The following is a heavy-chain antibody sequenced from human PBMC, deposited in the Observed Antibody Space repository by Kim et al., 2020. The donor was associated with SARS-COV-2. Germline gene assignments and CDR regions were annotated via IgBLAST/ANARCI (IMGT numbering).Heavy chain of an antibody. Sequence: GGSLRLSCAASGFTFSSYWMSWVRQAPGKGLEWVANIKQDGSEKYYVDSVKGRFTISRDNAKNSLYLQMNSLRAEDTAVYYCAREGITMVRGVIIKSSYALGCWGQGTMVTV. V-gene: IGHV3-7*03. D-gene: IGHD3-10*01. J-gene: IGHJ3*01. CDR1: GFTFSSYW. CDR2: IKQDGSEK. CDR3: AREGITMVRGVIIKSSYALGC.